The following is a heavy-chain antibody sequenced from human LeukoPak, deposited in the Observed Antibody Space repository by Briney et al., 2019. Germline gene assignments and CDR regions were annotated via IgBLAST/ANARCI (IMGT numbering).Heavy chain of an antibody. D-gene: IGHD6-19*01. J-gene: IGHJ4*02. CDR3: ARQVVAVAGTGYFDY. CDR2: IYYTGST. CDR1: GGSIGSYY. Sequence: SETLSLTCTVSGGSIGSYYWSWIRQPPGKGLEWIGYIYYTGSTYYNASLKSRGTISVDTSKNQFSLKLNSVTAADTAVYFCARQVVAVAGTGYFDYWGQGTLVTVSS. V-gene: IGHV4-59*08.